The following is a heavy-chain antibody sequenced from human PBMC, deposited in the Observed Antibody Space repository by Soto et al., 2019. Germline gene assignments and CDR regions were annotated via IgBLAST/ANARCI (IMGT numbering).Heavy chain of an antibody. Sequence: EVQLLESGGGLVQPGGSLRLSCAASGFTFSSYAMSWVRQAPGKGLEWVSAISGSGDSTYYADSVKGRFTISRDNSKNTLYLQMNSLRSEDTAVYYCAKDQNYDFWSGYYSDYWGQGTLATVSS. V-gene: IGHV3-23*01. CDR1: GFTFSSYA. J-gene: IGHJ4*02. D-gene: IGHD3-3*01. CDR3: AKDQNYDFWSGYYSDY. CDR2: ISGSGDST.